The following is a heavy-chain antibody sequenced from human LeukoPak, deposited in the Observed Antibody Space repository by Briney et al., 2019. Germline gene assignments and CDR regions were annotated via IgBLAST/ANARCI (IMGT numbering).Heavy chain of an antibody. CDR3: AKDLRRGVVVPAAHNWFDP. D-gene: IGHD2-2*01. V-gene: IGHV3-23*01. J-gene: IGHJ5*02. Sequence: ARSLRPSCAPAAFTPSSIATSWDSQPPKKGMEWVAAIRTSGGRTYYADSVKGRFTISRDNSKNTLYLQMNSLRAEDTAVYYCAKDLRRGVVVPAAHNWFDPWGQGTLVTVSS. CDR2: IRTSGGRT. CDR1: AFTPSSIA.